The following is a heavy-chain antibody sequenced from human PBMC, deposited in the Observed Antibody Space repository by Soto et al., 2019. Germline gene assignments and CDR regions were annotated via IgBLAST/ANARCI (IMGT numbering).Heavy chain of an antibody. V-gene: IGHV1-69*06. CDR3: ARGYSNYVRGRAYGMDV. J-gene: IGHJ6*02. CDR1: GGTFSSYA. D-gene: IGHD4-4*01. CDR2: IIPIFGTA. Sequence: ASVKVSCKASGGTFSSYAISWVRQAPGQGLEWMGGIIPIFGTANYAQKLQGRVTITADKSTSTAYMELSSLRSEDTAVYYCARGYSNYVRGRAYGMDVWGQGTTVTVSS.